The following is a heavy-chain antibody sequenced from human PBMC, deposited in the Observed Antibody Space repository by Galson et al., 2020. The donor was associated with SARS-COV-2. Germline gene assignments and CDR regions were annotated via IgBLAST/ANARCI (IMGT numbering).Heavy chain of an antibody. CDR1: GVSFSGYY. D-gene: IGHD4-17*01. V-gene: IGHV4-34*01. J-gene: IGHJ6*03. CDR2: INHSGST. Sequence: SETLSLSCAAYGVSFSGYYWSWIRQPPGKGLEWIGEINHSGSTNYNPSLKSRVTISVDTSKNQSSLKLSSVTAADTAVYYCASADYGDYHYYMDVWGKGTTVTISS. CDR3: ASADYGDYHYYMDV.